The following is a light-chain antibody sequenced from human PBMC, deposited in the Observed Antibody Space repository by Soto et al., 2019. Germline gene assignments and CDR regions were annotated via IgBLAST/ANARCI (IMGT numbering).Light chain of an antibody. Sequence: EIVLTQSPGTLSLSPGERATLSCRASQRVKSGYLAWYQQKPGQPPRLLISGASSRATGIPDRFSGSGSGIDFTLTISGLEPEDFAVYYCQQYGTSHMYTFGQGKKLEIK. V-gene: IGKV3-20*01. J-gene: IGKJ2*01. CDR3: QQYGTSHMYT. CDR1: QRVKSGY. CDR2: GAS.